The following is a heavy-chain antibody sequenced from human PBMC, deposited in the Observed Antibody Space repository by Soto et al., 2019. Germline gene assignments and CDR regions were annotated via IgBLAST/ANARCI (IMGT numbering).Heavy chain of an antibody. CDR1: GFTFSGFW. V-gene: IGHV3-74*01. J-gene: IGHJ5*02. CDR3: ARDPRNLGLDP. CDR2: IDGDGHNI. Sequence: GGSLRLSCAASGFTFSGFWMFWVRQPPGKGLVWVSRIDGDGHNINYADSVKGRFTISRDNAKNTLYLQMNSLRAEDTAVYYCARDPRNLGLDPWGQGT. D-gene: IGHD4-4*01.